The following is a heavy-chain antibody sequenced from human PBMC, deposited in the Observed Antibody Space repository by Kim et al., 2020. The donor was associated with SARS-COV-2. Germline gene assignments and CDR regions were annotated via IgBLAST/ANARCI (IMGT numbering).Heavy chain of an antibody. CDR3: ARRVYYGSGSYVPFDY. Sequence: LKSRVTISVDTSKNQFSLKLSSVTAADTAVYYCARRVYYGSGSYVPFDYWGQGTLVTVSS. J-gene: IGHJ4*02. D-gene: IGHD3-10*01. V-gene: IGHV4-39*01.